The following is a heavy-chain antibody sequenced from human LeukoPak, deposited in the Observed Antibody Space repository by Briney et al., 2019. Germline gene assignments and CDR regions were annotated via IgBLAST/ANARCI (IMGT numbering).Heavy chain of an antibody. CDR3: ARGVVLGQDDAFDI. J-gene: IGHJ3*02. CDR1: GGSISNYY. V-gene: IGHV4-59*12. D-gene: IGHD3/OR15-3a*01. Sequence: PSETLSLTCTVSGGSISNYYWSWIRQPPGKGLEWIGYIFYRGSIDYSPSLQRRVTISVDTSKNHLSLRLTSVTAADTAVYFCARGVVLGQDDAFDIWGRGTMVTVSS. CDR2: IFYRGSI.